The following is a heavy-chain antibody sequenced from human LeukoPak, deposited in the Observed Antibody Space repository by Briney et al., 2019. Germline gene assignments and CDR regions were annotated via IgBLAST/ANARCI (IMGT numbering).Heavy chain of an antibody. CDR1: GDSFSRYY. CDR3: AGRDQTTGWSFDY. J-gene: IGHJ4*02. D-gene: IGHD6-19*01. Sequence: SETLSLTCVVFGDSFSRYYWSWIRQPAGKGLEWIGQIYASGSTIYNPSLASRVTLSIDTSQKQFSLKVRSVTAADTAVYYCAGRDQTTGWSFDYWGQGSQVIVSS. V-gene: IGHV4-4*07. CDR2: IYASGST.